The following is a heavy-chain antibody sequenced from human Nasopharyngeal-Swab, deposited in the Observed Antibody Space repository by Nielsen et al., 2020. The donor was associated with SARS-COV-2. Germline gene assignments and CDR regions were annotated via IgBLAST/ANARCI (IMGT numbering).Heavy chain of an antibody. CDR1: GFTFSGSA. D-gene: IGHD6-19*01. CDR3: TRLGSGWSGDY. Sequence: GGSLRLSCAASGFTFSGSAMHWVRQASGKGLEWVGRIRSKANSYATAYAASVKGRFTISRDDSKNTAYLQMNSLKTEDTAMYYCTRLGSGWSGDYWGQGTLVTVSS. V-gene: IGHV3-73*01. CDR2: IRSKANSYAT. J-gene: IGHJ4*02.